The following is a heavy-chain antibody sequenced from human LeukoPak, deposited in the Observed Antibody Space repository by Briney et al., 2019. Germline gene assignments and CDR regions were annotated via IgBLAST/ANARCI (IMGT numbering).Heavy chain of an antibody. CDR1: GYTFTSYY. Sequence: ASVKVSCKASGYTFTSYYMHWVRQAPGQGLEWMGIINPSGGSTSYAQKFQGRVTMTRDTSMSTVYMELSSLRSEDTAVYYCAREEYSSSGGPYYYYYYGMDVWGQGTTVTVSS. CDR3: AREEYSSSGGPYYYYYYGMDV. CDR2: INPSGGST. V-gene: IGHV1-46*01. J-gene: IGHJ6*02. D-gene: IGHD6-6*01.